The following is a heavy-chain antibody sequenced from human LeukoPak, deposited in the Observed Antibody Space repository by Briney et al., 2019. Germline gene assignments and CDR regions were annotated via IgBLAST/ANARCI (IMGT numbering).Heavy chain of an antibody. D-gene: IGHD5-24*01. CDR3: ARRRRDGDNFDL. V-gene: IGHV4-59*01. CDR1: GXSISGYY. Sequence: PSETLSLTCTVSGXSISGYYWSWIRQPPGKGREWIGYLHSSGSTNYNPSLKSRVTISEDTSKNQFSLKLSSVTAADTATYYCARRRRDGDNFDLWGQGTLVTVSS. CDR2: LHSSGST. J-gene: IGHJ4*02.